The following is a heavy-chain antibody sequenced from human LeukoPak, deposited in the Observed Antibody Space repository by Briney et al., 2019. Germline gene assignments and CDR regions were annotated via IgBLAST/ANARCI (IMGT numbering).Heavy chain of an antibody. Sequence: GGSLRLSCAASGFTFSSYAMSWVRQAPGKGLEWVSSISGRGGGTYYADSVKGRFTISRDNAKNTLYLKLNSLRAEDTAVYYCAKDREVYRLFDYWGQGTLVAVSS. CDR3: AKDREVYRLFDY. CDR1: GFTFSSYA. D-gene: IGHD2/OR15-2a*01. CDR2: ISGRGGGT. V-gene: IGHV3-23*01. J-gene: IGHJ4*02.